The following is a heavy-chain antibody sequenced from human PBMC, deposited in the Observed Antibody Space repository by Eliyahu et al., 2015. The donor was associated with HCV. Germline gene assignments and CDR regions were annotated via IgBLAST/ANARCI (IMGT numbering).Heavy chain of an antibody. J-gene: IGHJ3*02. V-gene: IGHV4-39*01. D-gene: IGHD4-17*01. CDR2: VYYSGTT. CDR1: XDSSTXTXYX. CDR3: ARTTVTNAFDI. Sequence: QLQLQESXPGVLKPSETLSLTCTVXXDSSTXTXYXWGWIRQPPGKGLEWIANVYYSGTTYYNPSLKSRVTISVDTSKNQFSLRVSSVTAADTAVYYCARTTVTNAFDIWGQGTMVTVSS.